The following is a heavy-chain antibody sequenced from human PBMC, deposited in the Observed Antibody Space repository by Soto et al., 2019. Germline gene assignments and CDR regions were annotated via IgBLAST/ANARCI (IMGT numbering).Heavy chain of an antibody. CDR3: ARHDITYYYGSGSLSFDY. V-gene: IGHV4-59*08. CDR2: IYYSGST. Sequence: PSETLSLTCTVSGGSISSYYWSWIRQPPGKGLEWIGYIYYSGSTNYNPSLKSRVTISVDTSKNQFSLKLSSVTAADTAVYYCARHDITYYYGSGSLSFDYWGQGTLVTVSS. CDR1: GGSISSYY. D-gene: IGHD3-10*01. J-gene: IGHJ4*02.